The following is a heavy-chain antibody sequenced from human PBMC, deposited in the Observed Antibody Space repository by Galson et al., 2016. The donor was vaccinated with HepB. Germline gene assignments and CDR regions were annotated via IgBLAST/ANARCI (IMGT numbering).Heavy chain of an antibody. CDR1: GXXFSXXX. Sequence: SLXXXCAASGXXFSXXXMNXXXQAXXKGXXXVSXXXRGSGXMXYAXXVKDRLTISRDNHKNSLYLQMKSLRAEDTAVYYCRVVTAMDYVFDYWGQGTMVT. CDR2: XXRGSGXM. V-gene: IGHV3-21*01. J-gene: IGHJ4*02. D-gene: IGHD5-18*01. CDR3: RVVTAMDYVFDY.